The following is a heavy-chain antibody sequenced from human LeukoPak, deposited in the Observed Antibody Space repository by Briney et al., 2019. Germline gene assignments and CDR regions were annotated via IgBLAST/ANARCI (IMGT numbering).Heavy chain of an antibody. Sequence: GGSLRLSCAASGFTFSSYSMNWVRQAPGKGLEWVSYISSSGSTIYYADSVKGRFTISRDNAKNSLYLQMNSLRAEDTAVYYCAREPQSGAKFNWSDPWGQGTLVTVSS. V-gene: IGHV3-48*04. J-gene: IGHJ5*02. CDR1: GFTFSSYS. CDR2: ISSSGSTI. CDR3: AREPQSGAKFNWSDP. D-gene: IGHD2-15*01.